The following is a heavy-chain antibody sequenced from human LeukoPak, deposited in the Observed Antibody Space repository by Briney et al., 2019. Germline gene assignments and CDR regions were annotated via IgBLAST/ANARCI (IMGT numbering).Heavy chain of an antibody. V-gene: IGHV3-7*01. J-gene: IGHJ4*02. CDR2: IKQDGSEK. Sequence: GGSLRLSCAASGFTFSSYWMSWVRQAPGKGLEWVANIKQDGSEKYYVDSVKGRFTISRDNAKNSLYLQMNSLRAEDTAVYHCASDTVGATGFDYCSQATLPTVPS. D-gene: IGHD1-26*01. CDR1: GFTFSSYW. CDR3: ASDTVGATGFDY.